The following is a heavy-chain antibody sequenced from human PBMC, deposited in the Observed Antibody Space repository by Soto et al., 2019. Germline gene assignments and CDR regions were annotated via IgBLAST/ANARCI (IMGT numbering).Heavy chain of an antibody. CDR3: ARRVPYDSSGYYYAVTLEGAFDI. CDR2: IFPADSDT. V-gene: IGHV5-51*01. J-gene: IGHJ3*02. D-gene: IGHD3-22*01. CDR1: GYSFISYW. Sequence: PGESLKISCQASGYSFISYWIVWVRQRPGKGLEWMGIIFPADSDTRYSPSFRGQVTFSADRSISTAYLQWSSLKASDTAMYYCARRVPYDSSGYYYAVTLEGAFDIWGQGTMVTVSS.